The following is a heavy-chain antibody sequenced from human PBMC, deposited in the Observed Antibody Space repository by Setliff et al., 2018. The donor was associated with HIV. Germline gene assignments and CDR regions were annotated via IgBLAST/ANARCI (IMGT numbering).Heavy chain of an antibody. V-gene: IGHV4-4*02. J-gene: IGHJ4*02. CDR3: ARYDGYKVSFDN. CDR1: DFTVTNAW. CDR2: INHSGST. Sequence: GSLRLSCAASDFTVTNAWMNWVRQAPGKGLEWIAEINHSGSTNYNPSLKSRATISVDTSQNQLSLKLSSVTAADTAMYYCARYDGYKVSFDNWGPGTLVTVSS. D-gene: IGHD5-18*01.